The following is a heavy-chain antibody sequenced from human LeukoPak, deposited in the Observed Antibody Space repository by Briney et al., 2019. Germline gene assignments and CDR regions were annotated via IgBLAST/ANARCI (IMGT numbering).Heavy chain of an antibody. CDR3: ARGAGYCSTTSCSLGY. CDR2: MNPNSGNT. Sequence: ASVKVSCKASGYTFTSYDINWGRQATGQGLEWMGWMNPNSGNTGYAQKFQGRVTITRNTSISTAYMELSSLRSEDTAVYYCARGAGYCSTTSCSLGYWGQGTLVTVSS. D-gene: IGHD2-2*01. CDR1: GYTFTSYD. V-gene: IGHV1-8*03. J-gene: IGHJ4*02.